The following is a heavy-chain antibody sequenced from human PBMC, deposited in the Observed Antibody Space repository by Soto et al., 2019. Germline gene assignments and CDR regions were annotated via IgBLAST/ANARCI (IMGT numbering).Heavy chain of an antibody. CDR1: GFTFSSYW. Sequence: EVQLVESGGGLVQPGGSLRLSCAASGFTFSSYWMSWVRQAPGKGLEWVANIQPDVSGTYYVDSVKGRFTISRDNAKNALYLQMNSLRAEDTAVYSCARVRGGSCSGVTCYGAFDIWGQGTMFTVSS. CDR2: IQPDVSGT. CDR3: ARVRGGSCSGVTCYGAFDI. D-gene: IGHD2-15*01. J-gene: IGHJ3*02. V-gene: IGHV3-7*04.